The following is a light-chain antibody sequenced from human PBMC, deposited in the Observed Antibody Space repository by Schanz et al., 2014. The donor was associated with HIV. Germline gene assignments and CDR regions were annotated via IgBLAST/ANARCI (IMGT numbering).Light chain of an antibody. J-gene: IGLJ2*01. V-gene: IGLV2-14*03. CDR2: DVN. Sequence: QSALTQPASVSGSPGQSITISCTGVSSDVGGHNYVSWYQQHPGRAPKLIIYDVNNRPSGVSNRFSGSKSGNTASLTISGLQPDDEADYYCTSYTTNRTVAFGGGTKLTVL. CDR1: SSDVGGHNY. CDR3: TSYTTNRTVA.